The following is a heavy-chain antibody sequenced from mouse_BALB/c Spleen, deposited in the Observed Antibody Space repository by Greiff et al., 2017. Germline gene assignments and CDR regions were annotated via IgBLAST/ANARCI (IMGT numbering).Heavy chain of an antibody. Sequence: EVQLVESGGGLVKPGGSLKLSCAASGFTFSSYAMSWVRQSPEKRLEWVAEISSGGSYTYYPDTVTGRFTISRDNAKNTLYLEMSSLRSEDTAMHYCANGLASNFDVWGAGTTVTVSS. D-gene: IGHD1-2*01. V-gene: IGHV5-9-4*01. CDR3: ANGLASNFDV. CDR2: ISSGGSYT. J-gene: IGHJ1*01. CDR1: GFTFSSYA.